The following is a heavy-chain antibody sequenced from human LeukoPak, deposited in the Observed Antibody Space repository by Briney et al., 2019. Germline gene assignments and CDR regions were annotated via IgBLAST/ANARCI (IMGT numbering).Heavy chain of an antibody. CDR2: ISSSSSYI. J-gene: IGHJ4*02. V-gene: IGHV3-21*01. D-gene: IGHD3-3*01. Sequence: GGSLRLSCAASGFTFSSYSMNWVRQAPGKGLEWVSSISSSSSYIYYADSVKGRFTISRDNAKNSLYLQMNSLRAEDTAVYYCARGFAGVVIISAGPPDYWGQGTLVTVSS. CDR3: ARGFAGVVIISAGPPDY. CDR1: GFTFSSYS.